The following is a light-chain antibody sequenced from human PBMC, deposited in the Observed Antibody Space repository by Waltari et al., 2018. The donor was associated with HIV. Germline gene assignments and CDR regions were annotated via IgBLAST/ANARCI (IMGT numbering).Light chain of an antibody. V-gene: IGKV3-20*01. J-gene: IGKJ2*01. CDR3: QQYGGTPYT. CDR2: GTS. Sequence: DNVLTQSPATLSLSPGDRATLSCSANQSISSAYLAWYQQKPGQVPRLLIYGTSNRATGIPDRFSGSGSGTDFKLTISRLEPEDFAVYYCQQYGGTPYTFGRGTKLDIK. CDR1: QSISSAY.